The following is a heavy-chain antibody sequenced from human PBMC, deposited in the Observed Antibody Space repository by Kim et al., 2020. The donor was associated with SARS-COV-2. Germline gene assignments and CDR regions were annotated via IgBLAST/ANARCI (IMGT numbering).Heavy chain of an antibody. CDR3: ARQPARRSYPNWYSDL. D-gene: IGHD1-26*01. J-gene: IGHJ2*01. CDR2: IYYSGST. Sequence: SETLSLTCTVSGGSISSSSYYWGWIRQPPGKELEWIVSIYYSGSTYYNPSLKRRVTISVDTSKNQFSLKLSSVTAADTAVYYCARQPARRSYPNWYSDL. CDR1: GGSISSSSYY. V-gene: IGHV4-39*01.